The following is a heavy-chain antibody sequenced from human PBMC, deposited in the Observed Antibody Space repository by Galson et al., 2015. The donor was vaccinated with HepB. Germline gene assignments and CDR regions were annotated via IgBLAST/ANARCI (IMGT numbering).Heavy chain of an antibody. Sequence: SLRLSCAASGFTFSSYGMHWVRQAPGKGLEWVAVIWYDGSNKYYADSVKGRFTISRDNSKNTLYLQMNSLRAEDTAVYYCARDRNPQGSGWYYFDYWGQGTLVTVSS. CDR1: GFTFSSYG. J-gene: IGHJ4*02. CDR2: IWYDGSNK. V-gene: IGHV3-33*01. CDR3: ARDRNPQGSGWYYFDY. D-gene: IGHD6-19*01.